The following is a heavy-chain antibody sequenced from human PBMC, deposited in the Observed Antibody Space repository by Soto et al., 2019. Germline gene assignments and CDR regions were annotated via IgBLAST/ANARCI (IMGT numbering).Heavy chain of an antibody. J-gene: IGHJ5*02. CDR2: IWYDGSNK. CDR3: ARDGKPFGVVLNWFDP. CDR1: GFTFSSYG. V-gene: IGHV3-33*01. Sequence: GGSLRLSCAASGFTFSSYGMHWVRQAPGKGLEWVAVIWYDGSNKYYADSVKGRFTISRDNSKNTLYLQMNSLRAEDTAVYYCARDGKPFGVVLNWFDPWGQGTLVTVSS. D-gene: IGHD3-3*01.